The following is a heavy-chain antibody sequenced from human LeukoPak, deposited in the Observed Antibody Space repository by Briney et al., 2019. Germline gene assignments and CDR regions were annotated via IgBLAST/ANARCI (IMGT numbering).Heavy chain of an antibody. Sequence: PSETLSLTCPVSGGSISSYYWSWIRQPPGKGLEWIGYIYYSGSTNYNPSLKSRVTISVDTSKNQFSLKLSSVTAADTAVYYCAGLLGGARVYWGQGTLVTVSS. CDR1: GGSISSYY. CDR3: AGLLGGARVY. J-gene: IGHJ4*02. D-gene: IGHD1-26*01. V-gene: IGHV4-59*01. CDR2: IYYSGST.